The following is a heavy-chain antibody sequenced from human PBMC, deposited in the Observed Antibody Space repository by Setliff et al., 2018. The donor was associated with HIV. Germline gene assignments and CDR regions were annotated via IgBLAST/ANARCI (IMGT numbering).Heavy chain of an antibody. Sequence: EASVKVSCKASGYTFISYGISWMRQAPGQGPEWMGWISVDNGDTNYAQKVQGRVSMTTDTSTSTAYMELRSLRFDDTAVYYCTRTSSSRPDAFDIWGQGTMVTVSS. CDR1: GYTFISYG. CDR2: ISVDNGDT. CDR3: TRTSSSRPDAFDI. D-gene: IGHD6-13*01. V-gene: IGHV1-18*04. J-gene: IGHJ3*02.